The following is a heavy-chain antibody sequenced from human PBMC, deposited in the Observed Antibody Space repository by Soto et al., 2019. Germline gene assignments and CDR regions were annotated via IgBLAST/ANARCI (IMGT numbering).Heavy chain of an antibody. Sequence: PGESLKISCRVSGYNFNSYWISWVRQMPGKGLEWMGTIDPTDSYTKYSPSFRGHVTFSVDKSTSTAYLQWNSLKASDTAMYYCAREGFTTVITYYFDYWGQGTPVTVSS. CDR2: IDPTDSYT. J-gene: IGHJ4*02. CDR1: GYNFNSYW. D-gene: IGHD4-4*01. CDR3: AREGFTTVITYYFDY. V-gene: IGHV5-10-1*01.